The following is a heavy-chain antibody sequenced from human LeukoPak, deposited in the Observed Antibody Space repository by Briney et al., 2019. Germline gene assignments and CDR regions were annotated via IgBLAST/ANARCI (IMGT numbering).Heavy chain of an antibody. V-gene: IGHV3-30*02. J-gene: IGHJ4*02. Sequence: GGSLRLSCAASGFTFSSYGMHWVRQAPGKGLEWVAFIRYDGSNKYYADSVKGRFTISRDNSKNTLYLQMNSLRAEDTAVYYCAKEETSSSSLLLDYWGQGTLVTVSS. CDR3: AKEETSSSSLLLDY. D-gene: IGHD6-6*01. CDR1: GFTFSSYG. CDR2: IRYDGSNK.